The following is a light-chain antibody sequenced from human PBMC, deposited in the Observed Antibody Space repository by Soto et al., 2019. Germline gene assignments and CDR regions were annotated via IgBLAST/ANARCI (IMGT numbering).Light chain of an antibody. CDR1: IYDVGAYNY. CDR3: SSYTSTYSLV. CDR2: DVN. J-gene: IGLJ1*01. V-gene: IGLV2-14*03. Sequence: QSDLTHPAYVSGSPGQSITISRKGTIYDVGAYNYVSWYQQRPGSAPQLIMYDVNNRPSGASHRFSGSKSGHTAYLTISGLQSDDEANYHCSSYTSTYSLVFGTGTKVTVL.